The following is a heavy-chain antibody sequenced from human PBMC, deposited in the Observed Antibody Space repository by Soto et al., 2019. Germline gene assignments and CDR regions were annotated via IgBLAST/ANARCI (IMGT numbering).Heavy chain of an antibody. CDR2: IYHSGST. Sequence: NPSETLSLTCAVSGYSISSGYYWGWIRQPPGKGLEWIGSIYHSGSTYYNPSLKSRVTISVDTSKNQFSLKLSSVTAADTAVYYCARDSSGWYSYFDYWGQGTLVTVSS. CDR1: GYSISSGYY. D-gene: IGHD6-19*01. J-gene: IGHJ4*02. V-gene: IGHV4-38-2*02. CDR3: ARDSSGWYSYFDY.